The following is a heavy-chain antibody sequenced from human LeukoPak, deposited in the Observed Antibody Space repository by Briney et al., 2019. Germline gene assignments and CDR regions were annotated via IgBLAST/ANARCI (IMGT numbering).Heavy chain of an antibody. CDR1: GYTFTSYD. Sequence: GASVKVSCKASGYTFTSYDINWVRQATGQGLEWMGWMNPNSGNTGYAQKFQGRVTMTRNTSISTAYMQLSSLRSEDTAVYYCARSWVEGYCSSTSCFYGMDVWGQGPTVTVSS. V-gene: IGHV1-8*01. CDR2: MNPNSGNT. CDR3: ARSWVEGYCSSTSCFYGMDV. J-gene: IGHJ6*02. D-gene: IGHD2-2*01.